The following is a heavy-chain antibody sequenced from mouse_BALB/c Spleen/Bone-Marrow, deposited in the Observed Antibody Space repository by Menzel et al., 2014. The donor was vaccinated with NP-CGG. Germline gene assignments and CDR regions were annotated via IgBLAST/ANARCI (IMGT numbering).Heavy chain of an antibody. D-gene: IGHD2-1*01. Sequence: DVMLVESGGGLVQPGASLKLSCAASGFTFSNYGKSWVRPTPDKRLELVATINGNGGSAYYQDSKKRRIAISRDTDKNTLYQQMSSIKSEEAAMYYCGRGNYGNYVGYFDFWGQGTTLTVSS. CDR2: INGNGGSA. CDR1: GFTFSNYG. CDR3: GRGNYGNYVGYFDF. J-gene: IGHJ2*01. V-gene: IGHV5-6-3*01.